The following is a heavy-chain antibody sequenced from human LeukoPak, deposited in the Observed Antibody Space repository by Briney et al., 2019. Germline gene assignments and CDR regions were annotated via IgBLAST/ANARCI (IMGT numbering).Heavy chain of an antibody. J-gene: IGHJ4*02. Sequence: SETLSLTCTVSGGSISSYYWSWIRQPAGKGQEWIGRIYTSGSTNYNPSLKSRVTMSVDTSKNQFSLKLSSVTAADTAVYYCAREGTLGDYFDYWGQGTLVTVSS. CDR3: AREGTLGDYFDY. CDR1: GGSISSYY. V-gene: IGHV4-4*07. CDR2: IYTSGST. D-gene: IGHD3-16*01.